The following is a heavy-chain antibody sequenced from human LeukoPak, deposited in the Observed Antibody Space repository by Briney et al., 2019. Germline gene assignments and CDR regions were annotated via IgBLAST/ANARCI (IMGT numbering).Heavy chain of an antibody. Sequence: GGSLRLSCAASGFTFNDYTMHWVRQAPGKGLEWVSLISWDGASTYYADSVKGRFTISRDNSKNALYLQMNSLRAEDTAMYYCARDFPGIAVAGTRPLDYWGQGTLVTVSS. V-gene: IGHV3-43*01. CDR2: ISWDGAST. J-gene: IGHJ4*02. D-gene: IGHD6-19*01. CDR3: ARDFPGIAVAGTRPLDY. CDR1: GFTFNDYT.